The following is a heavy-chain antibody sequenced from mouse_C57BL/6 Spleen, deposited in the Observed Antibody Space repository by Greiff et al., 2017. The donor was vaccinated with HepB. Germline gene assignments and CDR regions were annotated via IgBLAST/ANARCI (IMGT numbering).Heavy chain of an antibody. D-gene: IGHD3-2*02. V-gene: IGHV5-6*02. Sequence: DVKLVESGGDLVKPGGSLKLSCAASGFTFSSYGMSWVRQTPDKRLEWVATISSGGSYTYYPDSVKGRFTISRDNAKNTLYLQMSSLKSEDTAMYYCARHGAQEYYFDYWGQGTTLTVSS. CDR1: GFTFSSYG. CDR2: ISSGGSYT. J-gene: IGHJ2*01. CDR3: ARHGAQEYYFDY.